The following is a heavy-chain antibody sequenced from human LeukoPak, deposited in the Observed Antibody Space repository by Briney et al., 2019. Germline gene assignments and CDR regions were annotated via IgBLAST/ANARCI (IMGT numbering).Heavy chain of an antibody. CDR3: AREGAGLQLPMSPHLDY. V-gene: IGHV4-39*07. CDR2: IYYRGTT. D-gene: IGHD5-24*01. J-gene: IGHJ4*02. CDR1: GGSISSSSYY. Sequence: PSETLSLTCTVSGGSISSSSYYWGWIRQPPGKGLEWIGSIYYRGTTFYNPSLKSRVAISVDASKNQFSLKLSSVTAADTAVYYCAREGAGLQLPMSPHLDYWGQGTLVTVSS.